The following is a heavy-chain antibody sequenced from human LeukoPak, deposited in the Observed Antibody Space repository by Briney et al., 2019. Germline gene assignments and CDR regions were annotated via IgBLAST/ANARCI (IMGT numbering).Heavy chain of an antibody. CDR1: GGSISSYY. CDR3: ATDIAFVPATSPSGAFDI. Sequence: SETLSLTCTVSGGSISSYYWSWIRQPPGKGLEWIGYIYYSGNTNYNPSLRSRVTMSMDASKSEFSLNLRSVTAADTALYYCATDIAFVPATSPSGAFDIWGHGTVVTVSS. J-gene: IGHJ3*02. V-gene: IGHV4-59*12. CDR2: IYYSGNT. D-gene: IGHD3-16*01.